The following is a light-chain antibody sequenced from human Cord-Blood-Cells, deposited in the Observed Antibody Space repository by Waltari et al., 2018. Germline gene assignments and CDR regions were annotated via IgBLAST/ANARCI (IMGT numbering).Light chain of an antibody. J-gene: IGLJ3*02. CDR2: AKG. Sequence: QSVPTQPPSLSGAPGTRVTISCTGSSSNIGAGYDVHWYQQLPGTAPKLLIDAKGTRPAGVPDRLSGAKSGTSAPLAITWLQAEDEADYYCQSYDSSLIGSVFGGGTKLTVL. CDR3: QSYDSSLIGSV. V-gene: IGLV1-40*01. CDR1: SSNIGAGYD.